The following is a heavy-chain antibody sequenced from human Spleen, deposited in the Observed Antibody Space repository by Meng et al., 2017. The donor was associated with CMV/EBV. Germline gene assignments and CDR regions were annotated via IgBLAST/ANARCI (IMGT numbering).Heavy chain of an antibody. CDR3: ARDNNWGPDY. CDR2: IHPHRGDT. D-gene: IGHD7-27*01. Sequence: SCKASGYTFTAHYFHWVRQAPGQGIEWMGWIHPHRGDTNYAQQFQGRVTLTRDTSINTGYMELTRLTSDDTAVYYCARDNNWGPDYWGQGTLVTVSS. V-gene: IGHV1-2*02. CDR1: GYTFTAHY. J-gene: IGHJ4*02.